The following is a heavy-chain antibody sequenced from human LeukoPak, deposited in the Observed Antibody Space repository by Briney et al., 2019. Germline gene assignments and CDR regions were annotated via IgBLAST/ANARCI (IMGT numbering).Heavy chain of an antibody. D-gene: IGHD3-10*01. CDR2: IYTSGNT. J-gene: IGHJ4*02. V-gene: IGHV4-4*07. CDR3: ARGGSVLLWFGEPPSPYFDY. Sequence: SETLSLTCTVSGGSISSYYWNWIRQPAGKGLEWIGRIYTSGNTNYNPSLKSRVTISVDRSKNQFSLKLSSVTAADTAVYYCARGGSVLLWFGEPPSPYFDYWGQGTLVTVSS. CDR1: GGSISSYY.